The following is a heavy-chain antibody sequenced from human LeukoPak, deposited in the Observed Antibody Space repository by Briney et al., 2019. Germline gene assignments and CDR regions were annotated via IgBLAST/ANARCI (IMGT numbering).Heavy chain of an antibody. CDR1: GGTFSSYA. Sequence: ASVKVSCKASGGTFSSYAISWVRQAPGQGLERMGRVIPILGIANYAQKFQGRVTITADKSTSTAYMELSSLGSEDTAVYYCASGVRDYDSSGPRDYWGQGTLVTVSS. V-gene: IGHV1-69*04. D-gene: IGHD3-22*01. J-gene: IGHJ4*02. CDR2: VIPILGIA. CDR3: ASGVRDYDSSGPRDY.